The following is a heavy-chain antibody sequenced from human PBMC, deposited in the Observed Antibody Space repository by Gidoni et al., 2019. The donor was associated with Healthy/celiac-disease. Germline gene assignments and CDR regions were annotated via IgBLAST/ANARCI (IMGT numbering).Heavy chain of an antibody. CDR2: IDPSDSYT. D-gene: IGHD3-3*01. V-gene: IGHV5-10-1*03. CDR1: GYSFTSYW. CDR3: ARNPFFGWSGYGGWFDP. J-gene: IGHJ5*02. Sequence: EVQLVQSGAEVKKPGESLRISCKGSGYSFTSYWISWVRQMPGKGLEWMGRIDPSDSYTNYSPSFQGHVTISADKSISTAYLQWSSLKASDTAMYYCARNPFFGWSGYGGWFDPWGQGTLVTVSS.